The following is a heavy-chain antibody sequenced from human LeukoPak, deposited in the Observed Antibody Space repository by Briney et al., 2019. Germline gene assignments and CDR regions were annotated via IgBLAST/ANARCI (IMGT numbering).Heavy chain of an antibody. CDR3: AKGGDDPRQNYYHYYMDV. CDR2: IKQDGSEK. V-gene: IGHV3-7*01. CDR1: GITFSGYW. J-gene: IGHJ6*03. D-gene: IGHD3-10*01. Sequence: GGSLRLSCAASGITFSGYWMSWVRQAPGKGLEWVANIKQDGSEKSYVDSVKGRFTISRDNAKNSLFLQMNSLRAEDTAVYYCAKGGDDPRQNYYHYYMDVWGKGTTVTVSS.